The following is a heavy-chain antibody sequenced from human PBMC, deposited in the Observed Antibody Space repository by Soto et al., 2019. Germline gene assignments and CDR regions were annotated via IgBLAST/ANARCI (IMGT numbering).Heavy chain of an antibody. Sequence: GDSLKISCKGSGYRFAGDWITWVRQKPGKGLEWMGRIDPSDSQTYYSPSFRGHVTISVTKSITTVFLQWSSLRASDTAMYYCARQIYDSDTGPNFQYYFDSWGQGTPVTVSS. CDR1: GYRFAGDW. CDR2: IDPSDSQT. V-gene: IGHV5-10-1*01. J-gene: IGHJ4*02. CDR3: ARQIYDSDTGPNFQYYFDS. D-gene: IGHD3-22*01.